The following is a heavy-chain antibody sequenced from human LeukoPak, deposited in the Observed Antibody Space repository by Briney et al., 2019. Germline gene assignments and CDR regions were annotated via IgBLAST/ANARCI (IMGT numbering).Heavy chain of an antibody. CDR3: ARGPYDILTAYEPYYFDY. J-gene: IGHJ4*02. Sequence: PSETLSLTCTVSGGSISSGGYYWSWIRQHPGKGLEWIGYIYYSGSTYYNPSLKSRITISVDTSKNQFSLKLSSVTAADTAVYYCARGPYDILTAYEPYYFDYWGQGTLVTVSS. CDR2: IYYSGST. CDR1: GGSISSGGYY. V-gene: IGHV4-31*03. D-gene: IGHD3-9*01.